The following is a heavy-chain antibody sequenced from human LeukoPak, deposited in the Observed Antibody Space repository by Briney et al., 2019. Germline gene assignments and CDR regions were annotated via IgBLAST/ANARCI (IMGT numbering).Heavy chain of an antibody. D-gene: IGHD3-16*02. Sequence: GGSLRLSCAASGFTFSSYWMSWVRQAPGKGLEWVAKIKQDGSEKYYVDSGKGRFTISRDNSQNSPYPQTNSLRAENTAVTYCVNISYDYVWVSFRPYNYYFDYWGQGTLVTVSS. CDR1: GFTFSSYW. CDR3: VNISYDYVWVSFRPYNYYFDY. V-gene: IGHV3-7*01. CDR2: IKQDGSEK. J-gene: IGHJ4*02.